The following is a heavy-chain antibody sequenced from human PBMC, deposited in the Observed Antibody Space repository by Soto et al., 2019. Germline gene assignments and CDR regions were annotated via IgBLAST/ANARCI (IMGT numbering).Heavy chain of an antibody. CDR2: ISGSGGST. CDR1: GFTFSSYA. V-gene: IGHV3-23*01. J-gene: IGHJ4*02. Sequence: GGSLRLSCAASGFTFSSYAMSWVRQAPGRGLEWVSAISGSGGSTYYADSVKGRFTISRDNSKNTLYLQLNSLRAEDTAVYYCAKDLAWFGELYFDYWGQGTLVTVSS. D-gene: IGHD3-10*01. CDR3: AKDLAWFGELYFDY.